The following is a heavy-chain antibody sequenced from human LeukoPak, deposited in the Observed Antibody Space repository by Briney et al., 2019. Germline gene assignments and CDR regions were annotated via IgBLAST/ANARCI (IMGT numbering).Heavy chain of an antibody. V-gene: IGHV4-59*07. Sequence: SDTLSLTCTVSGGSISRYYWSWIRQPPGKGLEWIGYIYYSGSTNYNPSLKGRVTISVDTSKNQFSLKLSSVTAADTAVYYCAGGGSSWYLRGYFDYWGQGTLVTVSS. J-gene: IGHJ4*02. D-gene: IGHD6-13*01. CDR2: IYYSGST. CDR3: AGGGSSWYLRGYFDY. CDR1: GGSISRYY.